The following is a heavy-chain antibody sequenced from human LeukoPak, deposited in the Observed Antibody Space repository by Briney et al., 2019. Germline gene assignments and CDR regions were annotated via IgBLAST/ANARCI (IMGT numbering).Heavy chain of an antibody. J-gene: IGHJ4*02. CDR3: ARQGDYGDYVRD. V-gene: IGHV4-39*01. D-gene: IGHD4-17*01. Sequence: SETLSLTCTVSGGSISSSSYYWGWIRQPPGKGLEWIGSIYYSGSIYYNPSLMSRVTISVDTSKNQFFLKLSSVTAADTAVYYCARQGDYGDYVRDWGQGTLVTVSS. CDR1: GGSISSSSYY. CDR2: IYYSGSI.